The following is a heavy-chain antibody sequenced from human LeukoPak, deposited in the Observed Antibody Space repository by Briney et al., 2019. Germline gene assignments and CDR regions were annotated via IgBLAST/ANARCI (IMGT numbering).Heavy chain of an antibody. CDR3: AKDEGFNYDFWSGYYTGEYFQH. CDR2: ISGSGGST. J-gene: IGHJ1*01. Sequence: TGGSLRLSCAASGFTFSSYAMSWVRQAPGKGLEWVSAISGSGGSTYYADSVKGRLTISRDNSKNTLYLQMNSLRAEDTAVYYCAKDEGFNYDFWSGYYTGEYFQHWGQGTLVTVSS. V-gene: IGHV3-23*01. D-gene: IGHD3-3*01. CDR1: GFTFSSYA.